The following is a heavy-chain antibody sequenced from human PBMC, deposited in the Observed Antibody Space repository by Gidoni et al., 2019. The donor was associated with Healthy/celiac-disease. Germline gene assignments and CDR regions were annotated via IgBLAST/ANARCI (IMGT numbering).Heavy chain of an antibody. CDR2: IIPIFGTA. CDR1: GGTFRSYA. D-gene: IGHD3-3*01. Sequence: QVQLVQSGAEVKKPGSSVKVSCKASGGTFRSYAISWVRPAPGQGLEWMGGIIPIFGTANYAQKFQGRVTITADESTSTAYMELSSLRSEDTAVYYCARVPASLRFPPMDVWGQGTTVTVSS. J-gene: IGHJ6*02. V-gene: IGHV1-69*01. CDR3: ARVPASLRFPPMDV.